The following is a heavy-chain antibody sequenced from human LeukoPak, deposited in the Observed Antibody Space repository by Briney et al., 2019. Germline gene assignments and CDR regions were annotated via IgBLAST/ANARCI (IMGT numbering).Heavy chain of an antibody. V-gene: IGHV3-48*02. J-gene: IGHJ4*02. Sequence: PGGSLRLSCAASGFTFSNYAMNWFGQAPGKGLEWVSYISSSSNSIHYADSVRGRFAVSRDNAKNSLYLQMNSLGHEDSAVYYCAKDLAPNVYWGQGTLVTVSS. CDR3: AKDLAPNVY. CDR2: ISSSSNSI. CDR1: GFTFSNYA.